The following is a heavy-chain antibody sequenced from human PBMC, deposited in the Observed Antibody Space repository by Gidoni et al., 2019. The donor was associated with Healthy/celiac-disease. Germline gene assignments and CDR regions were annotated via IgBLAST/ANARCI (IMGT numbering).Heavy chain of an antibody. CDR3: AREADIYWYFDL. D-gene: IGHD3-9*01. CDR2: ISYDGSNK. CDR1: GFTFSSYA. Sequence: QVQLVESGGGVVQPGRSLRLSCAASGFTFSSYAMHWVLQAPGKGLEWVAVISYDGSNKYYADSVKGRFTISRDNSKNTLYLQMNSLKAEDTAVYYCAREADIYWYFDLWGRGTLVTVSS. V-gene: IGHV3-30*04. J-gene: IGHJ2*01.